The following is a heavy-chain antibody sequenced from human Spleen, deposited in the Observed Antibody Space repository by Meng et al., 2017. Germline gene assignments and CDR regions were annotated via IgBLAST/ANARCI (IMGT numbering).Heavy chain of an antibody. CDR1: CGFFSDYY. CDR2: INHSGST. J-gene: IGHJ4*02. CDR3: ARGPTTMAHDFDY. Sequence: QLRLQPGGEVLLQPLKTLSMACVDSCGFFSDYYWSWIRQHPGKGLEWIGEINHSGSTNYNPSLESRATISVDTSQNNLSLKLSSLTAADSAVYYCARGPTTMAHDFDYWGQGTLVTVSS. V-gene: IGHV4-34*01. D-gene: IGHD4-11*01.